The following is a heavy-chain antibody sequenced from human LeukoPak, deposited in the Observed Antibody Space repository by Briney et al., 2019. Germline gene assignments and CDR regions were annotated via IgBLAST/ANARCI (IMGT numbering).Heavy chain of an antibody. CDR2: IYTSGST. Sequence: SETLSLTCTVPGGSISSYYWSWIRQPPGKGLEWIGYIYTSGSTNYNPSLKSRVTISADTSKNQFSLKLSSVTAADTAVYYCARQSGSDWFDPWGQGTLVTVSS. CDR1: GGSISSYY. J-gene: IGHJ5*02. V-gene: IGHV4-4*09. CDR3: ARQSGSDWFDP.